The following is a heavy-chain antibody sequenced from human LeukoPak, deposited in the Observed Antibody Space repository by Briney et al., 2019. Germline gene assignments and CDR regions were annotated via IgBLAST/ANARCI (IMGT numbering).Heavy chain of an antibody. CDR2: INPNSGGT. CDR1: GYTFTGYY. J-gene: IGHJ4*02. D-gene: IGHD3-22*01. V-gene: IGHV1-2*02. CDR3: ARGRGYYDSSGPLDY. Sequence: ASVKVSCKASGYTFTGYYMHWVRQAPGQGLEWMGWINPNSGGTNYAQKFQGRVTMTRDTSISTAYMELSRLRSDDTAVYYCARGRGYYDSSGPLDYWGQGTLVTVSS.